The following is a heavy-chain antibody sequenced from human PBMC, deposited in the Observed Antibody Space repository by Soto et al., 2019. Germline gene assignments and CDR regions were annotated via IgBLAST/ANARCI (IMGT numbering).Heavy chain of an antibody. V-gene: IGHV3-30*03. D-gene: IGHD6-19*01. Sequence: WGSLRLSCAASGFTFSSYGMHWVRQAPGKGLEWVAVISYDGSNKYYADSVKGRFTISRDNSKNTLYLQMNSLRAEDTAVYYCAAGIAVAAPSGMDVWGQGTQVTVSS. J-gene: IGHJ6*02. CDR2: ISYDGSNK. CDR1: GFTFSSYG. CDR3: AAGIAVAAPSGMDV.